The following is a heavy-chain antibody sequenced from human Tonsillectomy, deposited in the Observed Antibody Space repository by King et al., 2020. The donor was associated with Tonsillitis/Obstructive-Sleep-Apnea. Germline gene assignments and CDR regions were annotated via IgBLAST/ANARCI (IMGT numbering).Heavy chain of an antibody. Sequence: VQLVESGAEVKKPGASVKVSCKASGYTFTSYYMHWVRQAPGQGLEWMGIINPRGGSTTYAQKFQGRVTMTRDTSTSIVYMELSSLRSEDTAVYYCARSEDIYGDYWGQGALGTVSS. J-gene: IGHJ4*02. V-gene: IGHV1-46*01. D-gene: IGHD3-9*01. CDR1: GYTFTSYY. CDR3: ARSEDIYGDY. CDR2: INPRGGST.